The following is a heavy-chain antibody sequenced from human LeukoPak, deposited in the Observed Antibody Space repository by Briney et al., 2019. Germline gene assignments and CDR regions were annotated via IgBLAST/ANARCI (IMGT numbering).Heavy chain of an antibody. Sequence: GGSLRLSCAASGFTFSSYGMHWVRQAPGKGLEWVAVISYDGSNKYYADSVKGRFTISRDNSKNTLYLHMDSLRAEDTAVYYCAREVGPNDYWGQGTLVTVSS. D-gene: IGHD1-26*01. J-gene: IGHJ4*02. V-gene: IGHV3-30*03. CDR1: GFTFSSYG. CDR3: AREVGPNDY. CDR2: ISYDGSNK.